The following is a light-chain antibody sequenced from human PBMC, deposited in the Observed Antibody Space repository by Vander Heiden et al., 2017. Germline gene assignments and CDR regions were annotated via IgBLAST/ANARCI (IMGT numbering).Light chain of an antibody. Sequence: QSVLTQPHSVSAAPGQKVTISCSGSSSDIGNNYVSCYHQLPGTAPNLLIYDNNKRPSGMPAPFSGSTSGTSATLVITGLQAGDEADYYCGTWDSSLSAGQVFGGGTKLTVL. J-gene: IGLJ2*01. CDR1: SSDIGNNY. CDR2: DNN. V-gene: IGLV1-51*01. CDR3: GTWDSSLSAGQV.